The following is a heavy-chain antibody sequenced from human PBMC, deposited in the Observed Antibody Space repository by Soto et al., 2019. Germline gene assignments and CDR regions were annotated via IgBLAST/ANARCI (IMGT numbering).Heavy chain of an antibody. J-gene: IGHJ6*02. CDR3: AREGVRPYYYYGMDV. Sequence: QVHLVQSGAEVKKPGASVKVSCKASGYSFTTYGISRVRQAPGQGLEWMGWISGYNGDTNYAQNFQARVTMTTDTSTSTAYMELRSLRSDDTAVYYCAREGVRPYYYYGMDVWGQGTTVTVSS. CDR1: GYSFTTYG. CDR2: ISGYNGDT. D-gene: IGHD2-21*01. V-gene: IGHV1-18*01.